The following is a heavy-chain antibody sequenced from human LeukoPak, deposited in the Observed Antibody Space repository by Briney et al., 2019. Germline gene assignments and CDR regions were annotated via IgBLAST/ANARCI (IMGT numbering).Heavy chain of an antibody. J-gene: IGHJ4*02. V-gene: IGHV3-74*01. CDR3: ARDSSSWSGVISLSFGY. Sequence: GGSLRLSCAASGFTFSYYWMHWVRQAPGKGLVWVSRINSDGSSTNYADSVKGRFTISRDNAKSTLYLQMNSLRAEDTAVYYCARDSSSWSGVISLSFGYWGQGTLVTVSS. D-gene: IGHD6-13*01. CDR1: GFTFSYYW. CDR2: INSDGSST.